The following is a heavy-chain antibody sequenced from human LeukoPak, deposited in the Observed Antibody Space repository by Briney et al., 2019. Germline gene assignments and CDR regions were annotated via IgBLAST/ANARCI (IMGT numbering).Heavy chain of an antibody. CDR1: GFTFSSHT. CDR2: ISGSGVNT. J-gene: IGHJ4*02. Sequence: GGSLRLSCAASGFTFSSHTMGWVRQAPGKGLEWVSGISGSGVNTYYADSVKGRFTISRDNSKNTLYLQMDSLRAEDTAVYYCAKAFRRATYDFWGQGILVTVSS. D-gene: IGHD1-26*01. V-gene: IGHV3-23*01. CDR3: AKAFRRATYDF.